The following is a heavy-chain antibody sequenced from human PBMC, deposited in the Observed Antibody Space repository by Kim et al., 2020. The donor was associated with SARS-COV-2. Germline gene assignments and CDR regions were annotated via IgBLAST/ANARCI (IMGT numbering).Heavy chain of an antibody. CDR3: ARERSVTPISAAYDV. CDR2: INPSDFHA. D-gene: IGHD3-3*01. CDR1: GYTFNTYF. V-gene: IGHV1-46*02. J-gene: IGHJ3*01. Sequence: ASVKVSCKASGYTFNTYFMHWVRQAPGQGLEWMGMINPSDFHASYAQKFQGRVIMTRDMSTRTAYMEMTSLTSDDTAAYFCARERSVTPISAAYDVWGQG.